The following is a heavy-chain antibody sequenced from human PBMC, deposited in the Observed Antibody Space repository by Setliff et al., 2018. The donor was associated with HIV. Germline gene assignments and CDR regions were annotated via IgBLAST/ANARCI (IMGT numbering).Heavy chain of an antibody. CDR3: AREGGGYSGVYFNFPFDS. CDR2: INPSGTT. Sequence: SETLSLTCTVSGASITNGSYYWSWIRQPAGKGLEWIAEINPSGTTNYNPSLKSRVTISVDTSKKQFSLKLTSVTAADTAVYFCAREGGGYSGVYFNFPFDSWGQGTLVTVSS. J-gene: IGHJ4*02. CDR1: GASITNGSYY. D-gene: IGHD1-26*01. V-gene: IGHV4-61*09.